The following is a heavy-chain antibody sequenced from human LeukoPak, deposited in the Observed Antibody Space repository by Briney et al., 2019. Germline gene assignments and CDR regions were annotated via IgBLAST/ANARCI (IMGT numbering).Heavy chain of an antibody. J-gene: IGHJ4*02. D-gene: IGHD3-16*01. CDR1: GFTFSNNA. CDR2: ISGSGGTT. Sequence: PGGSLRLSCAASGFTFSNNAMTWVRQAPGKGLECVSCISGSGGTTFYADSVKGRFTISRDNSKNTLYLQMNSLRAEETAVYFCAKGRRFPVDFDFWGQGILVTVSS. CDR3: AKGRRFPVDFDF. V-gene: IGHV3-23*01.